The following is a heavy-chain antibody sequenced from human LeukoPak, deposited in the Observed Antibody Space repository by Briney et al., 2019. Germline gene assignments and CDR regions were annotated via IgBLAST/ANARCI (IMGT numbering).Heavy chain of an antibody. V-gene: IGHV4-39*01. CDR2: IDYSGST. Sequence: SETLSLTCTVSGGSISSTSYYWGWIRQPPGKGLEWIGSIDYSGSTYYNPSLKSRVTISVDTSKNQFSLKLSSVTAADTAVYDCARLRVSSFIFDYWGQGTLVTVSS. D-gene: IGHD2/OR15-2a*01. CDR1: GGSISSTSYY. J-gene: IGHJ4*02. CDR3: ARLRVSSFIFDY.